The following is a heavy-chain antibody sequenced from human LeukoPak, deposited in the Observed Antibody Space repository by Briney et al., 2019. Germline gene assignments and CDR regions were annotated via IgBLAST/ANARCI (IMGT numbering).Heavy chain of an antibody. Sequence: ASVKVSCKASGYTFTSYDINWVRQATGQGLEWMGWMNPNSGNTGYTQKFQGRVTMTRDTSISTAYMELSRLRSDDTAVYYCATLFYGSGSYVFDYWGQGTLVTVSS. CDR1: GYTFTSYD. CDR3: ATLFYGSGSYVFDY. CDR2: MNPNSGNT. V-gene: IGHV1-8*02. J-gene: IGHJ4*02. D-gene: IGHD3-10*01.